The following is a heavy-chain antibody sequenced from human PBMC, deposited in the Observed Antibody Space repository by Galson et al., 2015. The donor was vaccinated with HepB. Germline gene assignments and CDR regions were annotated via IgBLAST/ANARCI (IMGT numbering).Heavy chain of an antibody. CDR1: GFTVGSHY. V-gene: IGHV3-66*01. Sequence: SLRLSRAASGFTVGSHYMSWVRQAPGKGREWVSVIYSGGRTYYADSGKGRFTISGDNSKNTVYLQMNSLRGDDTAVYYCARNLAYYGLDVWGQGTTVTVSS. CDR2: IYSGGRT. CDR3: ARNLAYYGLDV. J-gene: IGHJ6*02. D-gene: IGHD3-16*01.